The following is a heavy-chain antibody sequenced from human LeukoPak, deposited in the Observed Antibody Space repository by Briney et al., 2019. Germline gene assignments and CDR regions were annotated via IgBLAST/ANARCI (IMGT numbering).Heavy chain of an antibody. J-gene: IGHJ4*02. CDR2: INTDGSST. CDR1: GFTFSNYW. CDR3: ARGQYYDILTGLGEDY. Sequence: GGSLRLSCAASGFTFSNYWMYWVRHAPGKGLVGVSRINTDGSSTSYANSVKGRFTISRDNAKNTLYLQMNSLRVEDTAVYYCARGQYYDILTGLGEDYWGQGTLVTVSS. D-gene: IGHD3-9*01. V-gene: IGHV3-74*01.